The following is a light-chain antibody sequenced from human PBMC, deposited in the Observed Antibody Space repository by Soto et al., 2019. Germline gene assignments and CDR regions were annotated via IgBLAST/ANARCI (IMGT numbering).Light chain of an antibody. CDR3: QQYGSSPAT. CDR1: QSVSSSY. CDR2: GAS. J-gene: IGKJ4*01. V-gene: IGKV3-20*01. Sequence: EIVLTQSPGTLSLSPGERATLSCRASQSVSSSYLAWYQQKPGQAPRLLIYGASSRATGTPDRFSGSGSGTDFTLTISRLEPEDFAVYYCQQYGSSPATFGGGTKVDIK.